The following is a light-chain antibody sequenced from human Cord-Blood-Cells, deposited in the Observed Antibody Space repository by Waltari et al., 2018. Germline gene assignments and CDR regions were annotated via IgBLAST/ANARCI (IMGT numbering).Light chain of an antibody. CDR2: AAS. CDR3: QQANSFPYT. J-gene: IGKJ2*01. CDR1: QGISSW. V-gene: IGKV1-12*01. Sequence: DIPMTQTQSSVPASVGGSATMTCRASQGISSWLAWYQQKPGKAPKLLIYAASSLQSGVPSRFSGSGSGTDFTLTISSLQPEDFATYYCQQANSFPYTFGQGTKLEIK.